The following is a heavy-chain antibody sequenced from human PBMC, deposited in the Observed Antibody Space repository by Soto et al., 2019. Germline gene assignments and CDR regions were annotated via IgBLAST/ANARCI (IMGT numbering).Heavy chain of an antibody. J-gene: IGHJ4*02. D-gene: IGHD6-25*01. CDR1: GYTFITYY. CDR2: MNPSNGNS. Sequence: ASVKVSCKASGYTFITYYINWVRQATGQGREGMGWMNPSNGNSGNAQKIRGILTIISNTSINTAYKEMSILRADEAALYCAARRKERSGTNYFDYWGQGTLVTVSS. V-gene: IGHV1-8*01. CDR3: ARRKERSGTNYFDY.